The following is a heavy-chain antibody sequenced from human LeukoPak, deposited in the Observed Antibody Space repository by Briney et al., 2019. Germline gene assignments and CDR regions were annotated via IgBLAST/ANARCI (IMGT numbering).Heavy chain of an antibody. J-gene: IGHJ3*02. D-gene: IGHD2-21*02. Sequence: GGSLRLSCAASGFTFSSYAMHWVRQAPGKGLEYVSAISSNGGSTYYANSVKGRFTISRDNSKNTLYLQMGSLRAEDTAVYYCATHHKLAYCGGDCYSGGDAFDIWGQGTMVTVSS. V-gene: IGHV3-64*01. CDR3: ATHHKLAYCGGDCYSGGDAFDI. CDR2: ISSNGGST. CDR1: GFTFSSYA.